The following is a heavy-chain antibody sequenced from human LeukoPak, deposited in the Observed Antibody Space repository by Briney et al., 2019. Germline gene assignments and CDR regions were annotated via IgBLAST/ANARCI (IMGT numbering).Heavy chain of an antibody. CDR2: ISTYNGNT. V-gene: IGHV1-18*01. D-gene: IGHD3-3*01. J-gene: IGHJ5*02. Sequence: ASVKVSCKTSGYTFTRDAISWMRQAPGQGLEWMGWISTYNGNTNYAPNLQGRVTMTTDTSTSTAYMELRSLRSDDTAVYYCARVVLAPYDFWSGYYTGGNWFDPWGQGTLVTVSS. CDR3: ARVVLAPYDFWSGYYTGGNWFDP. CDR1: GYTFTRDA.